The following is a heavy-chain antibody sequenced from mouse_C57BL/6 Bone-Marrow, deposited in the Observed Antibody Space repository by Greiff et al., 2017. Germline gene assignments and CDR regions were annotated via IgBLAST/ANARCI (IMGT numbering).Heavy chain of an antibody. D-gene: IGHD2-3*01. CDR2: IDPSDSYT. Sequence: QVQLQQPGAELVRPGTSVKLSCKASGYTFTSYWMHWVKQRPGQGLEWIGVIDPSDSYTNYNQKFKGEATLTVDTSSSTAYMQLSSLTSEDSAVYYCARWWLLPSKAMDYWGQGTSVTVSS. CDR1: GYTFTSYW. CDR3: ARWWLLPSKAMDY. J-gene: IGHJ4*01. V-gene: IGHV1-59*01.